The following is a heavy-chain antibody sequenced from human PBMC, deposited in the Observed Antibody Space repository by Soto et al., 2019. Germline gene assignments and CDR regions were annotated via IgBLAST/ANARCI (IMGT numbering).Heavy chain of an antibody. CDR3: ARTARYSPYYFDY. CDR2: IWYDGSNK. V-gene: IGHV3-33*01. Sequence: QVQLVESGGGVVQPGRSLRLSCAASGFTFSSYGRHRVRQAPGKGLEWVAVIWYDGSNKYYADSVKGRFTISRDNSKNTLYLQMNSQRAEDTAVYYCARTARYSPYYFDYWGQGTLVTVSS. D-gene: IGHD5-18*01. J-gene: IGHJ4*02. CDR1: GFTFSSYG.